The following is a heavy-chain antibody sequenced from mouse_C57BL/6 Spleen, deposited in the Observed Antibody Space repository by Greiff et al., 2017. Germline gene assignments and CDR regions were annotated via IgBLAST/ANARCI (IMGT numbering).Heavy chain of an antibody. J-gene: IGHJ1*03. Sequence: VQLQQPGAELVRPGTSVKLSCKASGYTFTSYWMHWVKQRPGQGLEWIGVIDPSDSYTNYNQKFKGKATLTVDPSSSTAYMQLSSLTSENSAVYYCERSRDSGSSYGYFDVWGTGTTVTVSS. CDR2: IDPSDSYT. D-gene: IGHD1-1*01. CDR3: ERSRDSGSSYGYFDV. V-gene: IGHV1-59*01. CDR1: GYTFTSYW.